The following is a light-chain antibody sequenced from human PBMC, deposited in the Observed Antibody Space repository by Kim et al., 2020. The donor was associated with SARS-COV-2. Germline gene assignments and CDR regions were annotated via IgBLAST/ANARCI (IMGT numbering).Light chain of an antibody. V-gene: IGKV3-15*01. CDR2: GAS. Sequence: APREKAHLSCRASQSVRRNFAWYQPKPGQAPKLLIHGASTRASGTPARFSGRGSGTEFTLTISSPQSEDFALYYCQQYNEWPRTFGQGTKV. J-gene: IGKJ1*01. CDR1: QSVRRN. CDR3: QQYNEWPRT.